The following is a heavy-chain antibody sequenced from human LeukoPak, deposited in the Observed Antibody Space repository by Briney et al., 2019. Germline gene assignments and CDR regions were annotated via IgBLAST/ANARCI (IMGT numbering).Heavy chain of an antibody. CDR3: ARLRCSGGDCYPNWFDP. V-gene: IGHV4-61*02. CDR1: GDSISSGDYY. Sequence: SQTLSLTCTVSGDSISSGDYYWSWIRQPAGKGLEWIGRISSSGSTNYNPSLKSRVTISVDTSKNQFSLELRSVTAADTAVYYCARLRCSGGDCYPNWFDPWGQGTLVTVSS. D-gene: IGHD2-21*02. CDR2: ISSSGST. J-gene: IGHJ5*02.